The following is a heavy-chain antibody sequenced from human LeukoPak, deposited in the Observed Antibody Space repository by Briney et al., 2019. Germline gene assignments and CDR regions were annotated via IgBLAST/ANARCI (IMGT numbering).Heavy chain of an antibody. D-gene: IGHD3-10*01. CDR1: GFTFNTYS. Sequence: GGSLRLSCVASGFTFNTYSMNWVRQAPGKGLEWVGRIESKTDGGTTDYAAPVKGRFTISRDDSTNTLYLQMNSLRSEDTAVYYCTTYGSGRKFDYWGQGILVTVSS. CDR3: TTYGSGRKFDY. V-gene: IGHV3-15*04. J-gene: IGHJ4*02. CDR2: IESKTDGGTT.